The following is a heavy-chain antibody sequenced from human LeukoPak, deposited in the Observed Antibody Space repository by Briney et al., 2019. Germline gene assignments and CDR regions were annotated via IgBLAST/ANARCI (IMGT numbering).Heavy chain of an antibody. CDR2: INAGNGNT. Sequence: ASVKVSCKASGYTFTNYAIHWVRQAPGQRLEWMGWINAGNGNTKYSQEFQGRVTITRDTSASTAYMEVSSLRSEDTAVYYCTRSERGVMFEDFWGQGTLVTVSS. V-gene: IGHV1-3*01. CDR1: GYTFTNYA. CDR3: TRSERGVMFEDF. D-gene: IGHD3-10*01. J-gene: IGHJ4*02.